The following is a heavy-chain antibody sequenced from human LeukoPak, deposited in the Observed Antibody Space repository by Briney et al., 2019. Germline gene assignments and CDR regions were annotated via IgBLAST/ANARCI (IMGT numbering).Heavy chain of an antibody. CDR3: ARGGVLEGDYYDSTDEGGKYYFDY. CDR1: GFTVSSNY. Sequence: PGGSLRLSCAASGFTVSSNYMSWVRQAPGKGLEWVAVIYSGGSTYYADSVKGRFTNHRDNSKNTLYLQMNSLRAEDTAVYYCARGGVLEGDYYDSTDEGGKYYFDYWGQGTLVTVSS. CDR2: IYSGGST. D-gene: IGHD3-22*01. J-gene: IGHJ4*02. V-gene: IGHV3-53*01.